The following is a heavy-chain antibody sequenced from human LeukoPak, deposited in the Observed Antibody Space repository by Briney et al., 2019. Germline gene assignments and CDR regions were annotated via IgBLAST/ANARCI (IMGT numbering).Heavy chain of an antibody. J-gene: IGHJ4*02. V-gene: IGHV3-33*01. D-gene: IGHD4-17*01. CDR1: GFTFSSYG. CDR2: IWYDGSNK. Sequence: GRSLRLSCAASGFTFSSYGMLWVRQAPGKGLEWVAVIWYDGSNKYYADSVKGRFTISRDNSKNTLYLQMNSLRAEDTAVYYCARERYGDPDYWGQGTLVTVSS. CDR3: ARERYGDPDY.